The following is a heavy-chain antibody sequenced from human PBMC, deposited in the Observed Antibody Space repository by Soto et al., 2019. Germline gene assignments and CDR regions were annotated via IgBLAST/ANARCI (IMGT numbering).Heavy chain of an antibody. CDR2: IYYSGST. D-gene: IGHD2-15*01. Sequence: SETLSLTYTVPGGSISSGGYYWSWIRQHPGKGLEWIGYIYYSGSTYYNPSLKSRVTISVDTSKNQFSLKLSSVTAADTAVYYCARSLVVTNWFDPWGQGTLVTVSS. CDR3: ARSLVVTNWFDP. CDR1: GGSISSGGYY. J-gene: IGHJ5*02. V-gene: IGHV4-31*03.